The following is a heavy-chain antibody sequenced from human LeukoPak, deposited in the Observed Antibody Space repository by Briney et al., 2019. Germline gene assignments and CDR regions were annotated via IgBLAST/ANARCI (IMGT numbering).Heavy chain of an antibody. D-gene: IGHD2-21*01. CDR3: ANSRAYCGGDCYPDAFDI. V-gene: IGHV3-30*02. CDR2: IRYDGSNK. CDR1: GFTFSSYG. Sequence: GGSLRLSCAASGFTFSSYGMHWVRQAPGKGLEWVAFIRYDGSNKYYADSVKGRFTISRDNSKNTLYLQMNSLRAEDTAVYYCANSRAYCGGDCYPDAFDIWGQGTMVTVSS. J-gene: IGHJ3*02.